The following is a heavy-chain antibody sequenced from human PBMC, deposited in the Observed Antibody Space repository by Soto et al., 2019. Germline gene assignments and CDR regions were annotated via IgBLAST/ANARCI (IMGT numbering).Heavy chain of an antibody. CDR1: GFTFSDHY. CDR3: ATVSGGRTPIPHGDAFDN. Sequence: EVQLVESGGGLVQPGGSLRLSCAASGFTFSDHYMDWVRQAPGKGLEWVGRTRNKANSYTTEYAASVKGRFTISRDDSKNSLYLQMNSLKTEDTAVYYCATVSGGRTPIPHGDAFDNWGQGTMVTVSS. CDR2: TRNKANSYTT. V-gene: IGHV3-72*01. D-gene: IGHD1-1*01. J-gene: IGHJ3*02.